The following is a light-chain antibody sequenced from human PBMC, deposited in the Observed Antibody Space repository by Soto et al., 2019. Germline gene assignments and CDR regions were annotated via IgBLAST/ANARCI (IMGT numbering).Light chain of an antibody. CDR1: QTVGTY. CDR3: QQRHNWPRIT. CDR2: DAS. Sequence: EIVLTQFPATLSLFPGETATLSFRSSQTVGTYLAWYQQKPGQAPRLLISDASNRATGVPTRFSGSGSGTDFTLTISSLEPEDFAVYVSQQRHNWPRITFGQGTRLEIK. V-gene: IGKV3-11*01. J-gene: IGKJ5*01.